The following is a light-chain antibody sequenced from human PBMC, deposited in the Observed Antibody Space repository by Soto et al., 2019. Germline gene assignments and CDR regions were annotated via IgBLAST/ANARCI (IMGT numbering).Light chain of an antibody. V-gene: IGKV3-15*01. CDR1: ESVRSG. J-gene: IGKJ5*01. CDR2: GAS. Sequence: EVVLTQSPATLSVPPGDRATLSCRASESVRSGLAWYQQKPGQAPRLLIYGASIRAADVPARFSGSGSGTEFTLTINSLQSEDFAVYYCQQYNDWPTITFGQGTRLETK. CDR3: QQYNDWPTIT.